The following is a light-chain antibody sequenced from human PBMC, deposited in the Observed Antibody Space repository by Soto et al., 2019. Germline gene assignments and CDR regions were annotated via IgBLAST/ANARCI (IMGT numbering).Light chain of an antibody. CDR1: SSDINDYNY. CDR3: SSYTTNNTPHYV. J-gene: IGLJ1*01. CDR2: EVR. Sequence: QSVLTQPASVSGSPGQSITISCTGTSSDINDYNYVSWYQQHPGKAPKVLIFEVRNRPSGVSDRFSGSKSGTTASLTISGLQAEDEADYYCSSYTTNNTPHYVFGTGTEVT. V-gene: IGLV2-14*01.